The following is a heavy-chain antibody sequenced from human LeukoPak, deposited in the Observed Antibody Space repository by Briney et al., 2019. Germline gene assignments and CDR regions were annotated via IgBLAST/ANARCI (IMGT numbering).Heavy chain of an antibody. V-gene: IGHV1-24*01. CDR3: AKVKVDQLPPDYYYYGMDV. Sequence: ASVKVSCKVSGYTLTELSMHWVRQAPGKGLEWMGGFDPEDGETIYAQKFQGRVTMTEDTSTDTAYMELSSLRSEDTAVYYCAKVKVDQLPPDYYYYGMDVWGQGTTVTVSS. CDR2: FDPEDGET. CDR1: GYTLTELS. J-gene: IGHJ6*02. D-gene: IGHD2-2*01.